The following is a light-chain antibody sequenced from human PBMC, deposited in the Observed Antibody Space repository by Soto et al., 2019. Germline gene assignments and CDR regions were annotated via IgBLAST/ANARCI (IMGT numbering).Light chain of an antibody. V-gene: IGKV3D-15*01. CDR2: GFS. Sequence: IVMTQSPATLSVSPGETATLSCRASLSIRSNLAWYQYKPGQAPRLLMYGFSSRAAGIPARFSGRGSGTEFTLTISSLQSEDFAVYYCQQYNTWPPGIAFGQGTRLEMK. CDR3: QQYNTWPPGIA. J-gene: IGKJ5*01. CDR1: LSIRSN.